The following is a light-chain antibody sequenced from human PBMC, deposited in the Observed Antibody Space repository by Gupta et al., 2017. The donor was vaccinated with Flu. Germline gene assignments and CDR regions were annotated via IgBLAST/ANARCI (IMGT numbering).Light chain of an antibody. V-gene: IGKV1-9*01. J-gene: IGKJ3*01. CDR2: AAS. Sequence: DIQLTQSPSFLSASVGDRVTITCRASQGISNYLAWYQEKPGKAPKLLIYAASTLQSGVPSRFSGSGSGAEFTLTISSLQPEDFATYSCQQLNCSPFTFGHGTKVEIK. CDR3: QQLNCSPFT. CDR1: QGISNY.